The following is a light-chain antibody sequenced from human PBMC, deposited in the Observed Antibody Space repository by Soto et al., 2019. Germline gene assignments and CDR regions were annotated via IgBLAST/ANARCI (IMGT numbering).Light chain of an antibody. J-gene: IGKJ1*01. CDR3: LKYNKAAPGA. CDR2: ATS. V-gene: IGKV1-27*01. Sequence: DIQMAQSPSSLSASVGDTVTLTCRASEDIGHFLAWYQQRPGTVPKLLIYATSRLQPGVPSRFSGSGSGTDFTLTINPLQPEDVATYFCLKYNKAAPGAFGQGTKVEI. CDR1: EDIGHF.